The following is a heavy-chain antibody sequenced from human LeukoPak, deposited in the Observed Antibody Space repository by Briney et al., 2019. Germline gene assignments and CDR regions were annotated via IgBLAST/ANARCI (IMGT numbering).Heavy chain of an antibody. Sequence: GGTLSLSCAASGFTFSSYDMHWLRQATGKDLEWVSAICTAGDTYYPGSVKGRFTISRENAKNSLYLQMNSLRAGDTAVYYCARARRELLHAFDYWGQGTLVTVSS. V-gene: IGHV3-13*01. CDR3: ARARRELLHAFDY. CDR1: GFTFSSYD. CDR2: ICTAGDT. J-gene: IGHJ4*02. D-gene: IGHD1-26*01.